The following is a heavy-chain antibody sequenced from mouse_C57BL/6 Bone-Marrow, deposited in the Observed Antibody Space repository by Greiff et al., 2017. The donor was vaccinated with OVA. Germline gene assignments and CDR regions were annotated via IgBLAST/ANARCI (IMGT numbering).Heavy chain of an antibody. V-gene: IGHV1-52*01. J-gene: IGHJ3*01. D-gene: IGHD1-1*01. CDR3: ARSYYGSSSWFAY. Sequence: QVQLQQPGAELVRPGSSVKLSCKASGYTFTSYWMHWVKQRPIQGLEWIGNIDPSDSETHYNQKFKDKATLTVDKSSRTAYMQLSILTSEDSAVYYCARSYYGSSSWFAYWGQGTLVTVSA. CDR1: GYTFTSYW. CDR2: IDPSDSET.